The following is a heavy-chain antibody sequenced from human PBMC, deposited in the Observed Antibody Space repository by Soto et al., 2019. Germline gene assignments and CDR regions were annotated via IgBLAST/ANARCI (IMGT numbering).Heavy chain of an antibody. D-gene: IGHD3-10*01. CDR3: AKALGSYYNYYYYMDV. CDR1: GFTFSSYA. CDR2: ISGSGGST. J-gene: IGHJ6*03. Sequence: GGSLRLSCAASGFTFSSYAMSWVRQAPGKGLEWVSAISGSGGSTYYADSVKGWCTISRDKSKNTLYLQMNSLRAEDTAVYYCAKALGSYYNYYYYMDVWGKGTTVTVSS. V-gene: IGHV3-23*01.